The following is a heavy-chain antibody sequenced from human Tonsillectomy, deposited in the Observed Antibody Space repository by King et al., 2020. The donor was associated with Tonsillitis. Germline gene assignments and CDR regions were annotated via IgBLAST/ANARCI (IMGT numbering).Heavy chain of an antibody. Sequence: VQLVESGGGLVQPGRSLRLSCAASGFTFDDYAMHWVRQAPGTGLDWVSGISWISGSIGYADSVKGRFSISRDNAKNSLYLQMNSLRAEDTALYHCAKDLSPGDYYYSMDVWGQGTTVTVSS. CDR3: AKDLSPGDYYYSMDV. D-gene: IGHD2-2*01. CDR2: ISWISGSI. J-gene: IGHJ6*02. CDR1: GFTFDDYA. V-gene: IGHV3-9*01.